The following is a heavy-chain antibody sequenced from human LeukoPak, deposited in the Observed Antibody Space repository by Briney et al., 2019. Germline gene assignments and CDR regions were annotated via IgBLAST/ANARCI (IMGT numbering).Heavy chain of an antibody. CDR2: ISGSGGST. D-gene: IGHD3-9*01. CDR3: AEEAILTGYYE. J-gene: IGHJ4*02. CDR1: GFTFSSHA. V-gene: IGHV3-23*01. Sequence: GGSLSLSCAASGFTFSSHAMNWLRQAPGKGLEWVSAISGSGGSTYYADSVKGRFTISRDNPKNTLYLQMNSLRAEDTAVYYCAEEAILTGYYEWGQGTLVTVSS.